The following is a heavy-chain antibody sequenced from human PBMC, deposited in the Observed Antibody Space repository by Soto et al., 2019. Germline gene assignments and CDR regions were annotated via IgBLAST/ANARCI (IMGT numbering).Heavy chain of an antibody. D-gene: IGHD3-10*01. CDR2: IYYSGST. J-gene: IGHJ5*02. V-gene: IGHV4-30-4*01. CDR3: ARFITMVRGVILHWFDP. CDR1: GGSISSGDYY. Sequence: SETLSLTCTVSGGSISSGDYYWSWIRQPPGKGLEWIGYIYYSGSTYYNPSLKSRVTISVDTSKNQFSLKLSSVTAADTAVYYCARFITMVRGVILHWFDPWGQGTLVTVS.